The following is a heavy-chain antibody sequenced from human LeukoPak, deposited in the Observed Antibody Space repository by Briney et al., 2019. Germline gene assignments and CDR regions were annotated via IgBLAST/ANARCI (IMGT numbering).Heavy chain of an antibody. CDR1: GFTFSSYA. J-gene: IGHJ4*02. CDR2: ISGSGGST. V-gene: IGHV3-23*01. D-gene: IGHD2-21*02. Sequence: PGRSLRLSCAASGFTFSSYAMSWVRQAPGKGLEWVSAISGSGGSTYYADSVNGRFTISRDNSKNTLYLQLNSLSAEDTAVYYFARGGLTHHFDYWGEGSLVTVSS. CDR3: ARGGLTHHFDY.